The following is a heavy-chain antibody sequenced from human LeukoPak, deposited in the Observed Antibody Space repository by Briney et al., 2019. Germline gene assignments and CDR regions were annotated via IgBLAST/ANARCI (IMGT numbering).Heavy chain of an antibody. CDR3: ARGDRMGSYAEYFQH. CDR2: ISYDGSNK. D-gene: IGHD2-8*01. Sequence: PGGSLRLSCAASGFTFSSYAMHWVRQAPGKGLEWVAVISYDGSNKYYADSVKGRFTISRDNSKNTLYLQMNSLRAEDTAVYYCARGDRMGSYAEYFQHWGQGTLVTVSS. CDR1: GFTFSSYA. J-gene: IGHJ1*01. V-gene: IGHV3-30*04.